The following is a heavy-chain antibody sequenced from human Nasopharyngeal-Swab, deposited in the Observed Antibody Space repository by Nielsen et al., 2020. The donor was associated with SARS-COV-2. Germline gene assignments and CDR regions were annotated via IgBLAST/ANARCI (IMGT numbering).Heavy chain of an antibody. J-gene: IGHJ4*02. CDR2: ISYDGRNI. V-gene: IGHV3-30*03. Sequence: GSLSLSCAASGFTFSCYGMHWVRPAPGKVVGWVAVISYDGRNIYYADFVKGRFTISRDNSKNTLYLQMNSLRAEDTAVYYCARARYSGSYPPPFFDYWGQGTLVTVSS. CDR1: GFTFSCYG. D-gene: IGHD1-26*01. CDR3: ARARYSGSYPPPFFDY.